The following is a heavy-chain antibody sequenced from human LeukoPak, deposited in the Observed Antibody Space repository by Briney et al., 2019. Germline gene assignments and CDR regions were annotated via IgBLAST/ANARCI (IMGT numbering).Heavy chain of an antibody. J-gene: IGHJ6*04. CDR1: GFTFNSYE. CDR2: ISTSGSTR. Sequence: GGSLRLSCAASGFTFNSYEMNCVRQAPGKGLEWISYISTSGSTRYYADSVKGRFTISRDNTENSLYLQMNSLRAEDTAVYYCARGDGGYYYCMDVWGKGTTVTVSS. D-gene: IGHD4-23*01. V-gene: IGHV3-48*03. CDR3: ARGDGGYYYCMDV.